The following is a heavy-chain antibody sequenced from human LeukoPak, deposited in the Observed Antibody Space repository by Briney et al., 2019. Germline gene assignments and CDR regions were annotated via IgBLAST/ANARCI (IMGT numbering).Heavy chain of an antibody. V-gene: IGHV4-59*01. CDR1: GGSISSYY. CDR3: ARRRPMYCSSTSCYPFGLEPTDY. CDR2: IYYSGST. D-gene: IGHD2-2*01. Sequence: SETLSLTCTVSGGSISSYYWSWIRQPPGKGLEWIGYIYYSGSTNYNPSLKSRVTISVDTPKNQFSLKLSSVTAADTAVYYCARRRPMYCSSTSCYPFGLEPTDYWGQGTLVTVSS. J-gene: IGHJ4*02.